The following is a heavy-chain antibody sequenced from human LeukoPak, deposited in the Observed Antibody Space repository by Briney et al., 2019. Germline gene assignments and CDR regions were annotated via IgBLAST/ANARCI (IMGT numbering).Heavy chain of an antibody. CDR3: ACYSGSDYYFDY. CDR1: GGSISSCY. Sequence: SETLSLTCTVSGGSISSCYWSWIRQPPGKGLEWIGYSSYSGDTHYNPSLKSRVTISVDTSKNQFSLKLSSVTAADTAVYFCACYSGSDYYFDYWGQGTLVTVSS. D-gene: IGHD5-12*01. J-gene: IGHJ4*02. V-gene: IGHV4-59*08. CDR2: SSYSGDT.